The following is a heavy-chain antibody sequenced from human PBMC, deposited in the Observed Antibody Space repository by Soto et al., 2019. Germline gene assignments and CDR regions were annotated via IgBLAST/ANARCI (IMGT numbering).Heavy chain of an antibody. V-gene: IGHV3-11*01. J-gene: IGHJ6*02. CDR1: GFTFSDYY. CDR2: ISSSGSTI. Sequence: QVQLVESGGGLVKPGGSLRLSCAASGFTFSDYYMSWIRQAPGKGLEWVSYISSSGSTIYYADSVKGRSTISRDNAKNSLHLQMNSLRAEDTDVYYWASPTVTPHYGIDVWGQGTTVTVSS. CDR3: ASPTVTPHYGIDV. D-gene: IGHD4-17*01.